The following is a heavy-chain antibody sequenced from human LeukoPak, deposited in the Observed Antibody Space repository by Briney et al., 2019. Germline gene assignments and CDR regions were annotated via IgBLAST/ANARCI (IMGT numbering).Heavy chain of an antibody. CDR1: GGSISSYY. J-gene: IGHJ2*01. V-gene: IGHV4-59*01. CDR3: ERVHGVNPAITGYFDL. Sequence: SETLSLTCTVSGGSISSYYWSWIRQPPGKGLEWIGYIYYSGSTNYNPSLKSRVTISVDTSKNQFSLKLSSVTAADTAVYYCERVHGVNPAITGYFDLWGRGTLVTVSS. D-gene: IGHD5-12*01. CDR2: IYYSGST.